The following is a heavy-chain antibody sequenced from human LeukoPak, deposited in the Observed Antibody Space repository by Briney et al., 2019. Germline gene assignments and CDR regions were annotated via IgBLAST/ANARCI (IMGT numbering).Heavy chain of an antibody. CDR3: LGGVAADY. J-gene: IGHJ4*02. CDR1: GFTFSDYW. V-gene: IGHV3-74*01. CDR2: INPDGSSA. D-gene: IGHD3-16*01. Sequence: PGGSLRLSCAASGFTFSDYWMHWVRQAPGKGLVWVSRINPDGSSASYADSVKGRFTISRDNAKNSLYLQMNSLRVEDTAVYYCLGGVAADYWGRGTLVTVSS.